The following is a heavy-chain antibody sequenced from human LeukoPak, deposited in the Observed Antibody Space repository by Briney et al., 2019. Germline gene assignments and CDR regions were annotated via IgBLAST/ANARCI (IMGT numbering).Heavy chain of an antibody. J-gene: IGHJ4*02. CDR3: AVSQTARYDWNDVNY. Sequence: GRSLRLSCAASGFSFSNYTLYWVRQAPGKGLEWVALISYTGSNAYLADSVKGRFTISRDNSKSTLYLQLNSVRAEDTAVYYCAVSQTARYDWNDVNYWGQGTLVTVSS. V-gene: IGHV3-30-3*01. CDR2: ISYTGSNA. CDR1: GFSFSNYT. D-gene: IGHD1-20*01.